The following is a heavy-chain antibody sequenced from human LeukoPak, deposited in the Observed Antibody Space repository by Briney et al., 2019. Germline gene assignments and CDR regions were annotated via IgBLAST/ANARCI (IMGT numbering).Heavy chain of an antibody. V-gene: IGHV4-38-2*02. CDR2: IYHSGNT. J-gene: IGHJ6*03. CDR3: AREDSGSYYNYYYFYMDV. Sequence: SETLSLTCTVSGYSISSGYYWAWIRQPPGKGLQWIGNIYHSGNTYYNPSLKSRVSISVDTSKNQFSLRLSSVTAADTAVYYCAREDSGSYYNYYYFYMDVWSKGTTVTISS. D-gene: IGHD3-10*01. CDR1: GYSISSGYY.